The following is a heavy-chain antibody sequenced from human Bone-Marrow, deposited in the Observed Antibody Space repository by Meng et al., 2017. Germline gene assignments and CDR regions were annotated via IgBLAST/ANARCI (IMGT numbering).Heavy chain of an antibody. J-gene: IGHJ4*02. V-gene: IGHV4-4*02. Sequence: QVQLQESGPGLVKPSGTLSLTCPFASVSISSPNWWGWVRQPPGTGLEWIGEIHQDGYTNYSPSLKSRVTISVDKSRNQFSLKLNSVTAADTAVYYCARLGPPIAAGDPFDYWGQGTLVTVSS. D-gene: IGHD6-13*01. CDR1: SVSISSPNW. CDR2: IHQDGYT. CDR3: ARLGPPIAAGDPFDY.